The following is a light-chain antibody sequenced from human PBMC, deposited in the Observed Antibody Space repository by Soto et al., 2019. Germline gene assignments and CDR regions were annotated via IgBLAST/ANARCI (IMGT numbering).Light chain of an antibody. CDR2: AAS. CDR1: QSLSSW. J-gene: IGKJ1*01. V-gene: IGKV1-5*01. CDR3: QQYNSYPWT. Sequence: DIQMTQSPSTLSASVGDRVTITCRASQSLSSWLAWYQQKPGKAPKLLIYAASSLESGVPSRFSGSGSGTEFTLTISSLQPDDFATYDCQQYNSYPWTLGQGTKVESK.